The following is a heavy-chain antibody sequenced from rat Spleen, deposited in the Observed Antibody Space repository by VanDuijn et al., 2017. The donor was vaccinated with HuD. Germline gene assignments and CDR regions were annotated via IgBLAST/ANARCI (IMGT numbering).Heavy chain of an antibody. J-gene: IGHJ2*01. CDR3: VREANSQGITFDY. D-gene: IGHD1-4*01. CDR1: GFTLSDHF. V-gene: IGHV5-29*01. CDR2: INYDGGTP. Sequence: EVQLVESDGGLVQPGKSLKLSCAASGFTLSDHFMAWVRQAPTKGLEWVATINYDGGTPYYRDSVKGRFTISRDNAQNTLYLQMDSLKSEDTATYYCVREANSQGITFDYWGQGVMVTVSS.